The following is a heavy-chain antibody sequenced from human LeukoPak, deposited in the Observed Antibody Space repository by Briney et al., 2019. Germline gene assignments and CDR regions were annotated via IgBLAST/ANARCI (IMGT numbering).Heavy chain of an antibody. CDR3: ATARGPRYYYYGMDV. V-gene: IGHV1-46*01. D-gene: IGHD1-26*01. J-gene: IGHJ6*02. CDR1: GYTFTSYY. CDR2: INPSGGST. Sequence: ASVKVSCKASGYTFTSYYMHWVRQAPGQGLEWMGIINPSGGSTSYAQKFQGRVTMTRDTSTSTVYMELSSLRSEDTAVYYCATARGPRYYYYGMDVWGQGTTVTVSS.